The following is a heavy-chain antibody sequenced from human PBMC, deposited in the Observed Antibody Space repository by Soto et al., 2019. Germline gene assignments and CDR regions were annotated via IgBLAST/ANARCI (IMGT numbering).Heavy chain of an antibody. D-gene: IGHD3-10*01. CDR1: GYTFTSYY. Sequence: QVQLVQSGAEVKEPGASVKVSCKASGYTFTSYYMHWVRQAPGQGLEWMGIINPSAGSTTYAQKFQGRVTMTRDTSTSTVYMELSSLRSEDTAVYYCAKDWLYYGSGSYYVDYWGQGTLVTVSS. CDR3: AKDWLYYGSGSYYVDY. V-gene: IGHV1-46*03. J-gene: IGHJ4*02. CDR2: INPSAGST.